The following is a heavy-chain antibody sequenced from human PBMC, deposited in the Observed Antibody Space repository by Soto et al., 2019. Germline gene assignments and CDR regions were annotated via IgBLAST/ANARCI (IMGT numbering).Heavy chain of an antibody. D-gene: IGHD2-8*02. CDR2: IIPTFGQT. CDR1: GDTFSSYA. Sequence: QEQLVQSGAEVKKPGSSVKVSCKAPGDTFSSYAISWVRQAPGQGLEWMGRIIPTFGQTHYAEKFRGTLTISADESTSTAYLEVRSRMAEDTAVYYCATAPLSTVAMDVWGQGTTVIVSS. CDR3: ATAPLSTVAMDV. J-gene: IGHJ6*02. V-gene: IGHV1-69*18.